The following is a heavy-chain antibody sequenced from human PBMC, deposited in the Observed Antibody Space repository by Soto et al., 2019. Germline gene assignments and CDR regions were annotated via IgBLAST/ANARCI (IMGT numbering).Heavy chain of an antibody. CDR2: IWYDGSNK. Sequence: PGGSLRLSCAASGFTFSSYGMHWVRQAPGKGLEWVAVIWYDGSNKYYADSVKGRFTISRDNSKNTLYLQMNSLRAEDTAVYYCARGRRDVDGEYFDYWGQGTLVTVSS. D-gene: IGHD3-10*01. CDR1: GFTFSSYG. CDR3: ARGRRDVDGEYFDY. V-gene: IGHV3-33*01. J-gene: IGHJ4*02.